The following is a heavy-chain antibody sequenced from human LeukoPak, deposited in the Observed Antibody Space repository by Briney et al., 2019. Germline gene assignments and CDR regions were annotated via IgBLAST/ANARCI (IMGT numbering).Heavy chain of an antibody. CDR2: INPSGGST. D-gene: IGHD1-14*01. J-gene: IGHJ6*03. CDR1: GYTFTSYY. CDR3: ARDTGNYYYYYMDV. Sequence: ASGKVSCKASGYTFTSYYMYWVRQAPGQGLEGMGIINPSGGSTSYAQKFQGRVTMTRDMSTSTVYMELSSLRSEDTAVYYCARDTGNYYYYYMDVWGKGTTVTVSS. V-gene: IGHV1-46*01.